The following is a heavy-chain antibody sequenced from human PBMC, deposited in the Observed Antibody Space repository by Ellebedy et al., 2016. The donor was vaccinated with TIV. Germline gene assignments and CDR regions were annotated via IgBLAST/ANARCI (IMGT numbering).Heavy chain of an antibody. V-gene: IGHV3-30*02. CDR3: AKKFPGMDV. CDR2: IRYDGSNK. Sequence: GESLKISCAASGFTFSSYGIHWVRPAPGKGLEWVAFIRYDGSNKYYADSVKGRFTITRDNSKSTLYLQMNRLRPEDTAVYYCAKKFPGMDVWGQGTTVTVSS. J-gene: IGHJ6*02. CDR1: GFTFSSYG.